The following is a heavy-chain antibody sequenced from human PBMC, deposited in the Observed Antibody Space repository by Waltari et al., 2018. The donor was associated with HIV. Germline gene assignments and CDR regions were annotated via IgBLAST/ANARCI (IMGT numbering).Heavy chain of an antibody. D-gene: IGHD3-22*01. J-gene: IGHJ3*02. Sequence: QVQLQESGPGLVKPSETLSLTCTVSGGSISSYYWSWIQQPAGKGLEWLGRIYTSGSTNCNPSLKSRVTMSVDAAKNQFSLKLSSVTAADTAVYYCAGTYYYDSSGDWGDAFDIWGQGTMVTVSS. CDR1: GGSISSYY. CDR2: IYTSGST. V-gene: IGHV4-4*07. CDR3: AGTYYYDSSGDWGDAFDI.